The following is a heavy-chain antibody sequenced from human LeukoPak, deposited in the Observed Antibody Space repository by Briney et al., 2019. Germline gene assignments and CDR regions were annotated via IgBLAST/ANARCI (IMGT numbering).Heavy chain of an antibody. CDR1: GFTFSSYA. V-gene: IGHV3-30-3*01. D-gene: IGHD4-17*01. CDR3: ARDTDTVTTILDY. Sequence: GGSLRLSCAASGFTFSSYAMHWVRQAPGKGLEWVAVISYDGSNKYYADSVKGRFTISRDNSKNTLYLQMNSLRAEDTAVYYCARDTDTVTTILDYWGQGTLVTVSS. CDR2: ISYDGSNK. J-gene: IGHJ4*02.